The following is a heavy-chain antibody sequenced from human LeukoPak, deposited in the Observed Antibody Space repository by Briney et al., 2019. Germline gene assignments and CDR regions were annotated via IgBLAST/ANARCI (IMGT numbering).Heavy chain of an antibody. CDR1: GYTFTSYG. CDR3: ARRDGSGWSYYYYGMDV. Sequence: ASVKVSCMASGYTFTSYGISWVRQAPGQGLEWMGWISAYNGNTNYAQKLQGRVTMTTDTSTSTAYMELRSLRSDDTAVYYCARRDGSGWSYYYYGMDVWGQGTTVTVSS. D-gene: IGHD6-19*01. J-gene: IGHJ6*02. V-gene: IGHV1-18*01. CDR2: ISAYNGNT.